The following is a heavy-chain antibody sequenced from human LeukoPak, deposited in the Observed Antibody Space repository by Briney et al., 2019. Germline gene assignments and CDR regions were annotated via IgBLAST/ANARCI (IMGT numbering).Heavy chain of an antibody. J-gene: IGHJ6*03. Sequence: ASVKVSCKASGYTFTSYGISWVRQAPGQGLEWMGWISAYNGNTNYAQKLQGRATMTTDTSTSTAYMELRSLRSDDTAVYYCARDALAWLYYYYYYYMDVWGKGTTVTVS. CDR3: ARDALAWLYYYYYYYMDV. D-gene: IGHD5-12*01. CDR2: ISAYNGNT. V-gene: IGHV1-18*01. CDR1: GYTFTSYG.